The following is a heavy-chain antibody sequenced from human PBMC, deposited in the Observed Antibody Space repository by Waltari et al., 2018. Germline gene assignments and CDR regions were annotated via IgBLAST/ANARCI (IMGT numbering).Heavy chain of an antibody. CDR1: GGSISSSNW. D-gene: IGHD3-10*01. CDR3: AGTNYYGSGSYYYYYGMDV. Sequence: QVQLQESGPGLVKPSGTLSLTCAVSGGSISSSNWWSWVRQPPGKGLEWIGEIYHSGSTNYNPSLKSRVTISVDKSKNQFSLKLSSVTAADTAVYYCAGTNYYGSGSYYYYYGMDVWGQGTTVTVSS. V-gene: IGHV4-4*02. CDR2: IYHSGST. J-gene: IGHJ6*02.